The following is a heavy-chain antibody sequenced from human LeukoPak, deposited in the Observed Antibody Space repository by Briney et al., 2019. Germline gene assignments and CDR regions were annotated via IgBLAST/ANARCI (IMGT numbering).Heavy chain of an antibody. V-gene: IGHV3-11*01. D-gene: IGHD2-8*01. Sequence: GGSPRLSCAASGFTFSDYYMSWIRQAPGKGLEWVSYISSSGSTIYYADSVKGRFTISRDNAKNSLYLQMNSLRAEDTAVYYCARDSIVRGNIGNDMDVWGKGTTVTVSS. CDR1: GFTFSDYY. J-gene: IGHJ6*03. CDR3: ARDSIVRGNIGNDMDV. CDR2: ISSSGSTI.